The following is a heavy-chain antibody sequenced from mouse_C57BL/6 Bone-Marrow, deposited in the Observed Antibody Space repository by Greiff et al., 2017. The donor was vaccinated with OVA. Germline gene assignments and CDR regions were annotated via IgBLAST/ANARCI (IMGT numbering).Heavy chain of an antibody. CDR1: GYAFSSYW. D-gene: IGHD1-1*02. Sequence: VKLMESGAELVKPGASVKISCKASGYAFSSYWMNWVKQRPGKGLEWIGQIYPGDGDTNYNGKFKGKATLTADKSSSTAYMQLSSLTSEDSAVYFCARRGLGSYPAWFAYWGQGTLVTVSA. J-gene: IGHJ3*01. CDR3: ARRGLGSYPAWFAY. CDR2: IYPGDGDT. V-gene: IGHV1-80*01.